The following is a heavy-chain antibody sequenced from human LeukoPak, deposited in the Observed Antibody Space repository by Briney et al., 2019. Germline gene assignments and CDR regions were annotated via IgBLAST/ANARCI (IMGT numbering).Heavy chain of an antibody. V-gene: IGHV4-31*03. CDR1: GGSISSGTYH. CDR3: ARVRLPDRVYIDY. J-gene: IGHJ4*02. D-gene: IGHD2-8*01. Sequence: PSQTLSLTCTVSGGSISSGTYHWSWIRQYPEKGLEWIGHISYGGTTYYNPSLKSRVTISVDRSKNQSSLKLSSVTAADTAVYYCARVRLPDRVYIDYWGQGTLVTVSS. CDR2: ISYGGTT.